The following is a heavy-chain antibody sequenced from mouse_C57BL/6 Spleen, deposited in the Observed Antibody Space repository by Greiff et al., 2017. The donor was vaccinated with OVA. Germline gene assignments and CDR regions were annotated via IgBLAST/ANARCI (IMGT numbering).Heavy chain of an antibody. CDR2: ISSGGSYT. Sequence: EVKLMESGGDLVKPGGSLKLSCAASGFTFSSYGMSWVRQTPDKRLEWVATISSGGSYTYYPDSVKGRFTISRDNAKNTLYLQMSSLKSEDTAMYYCARQGYSYWFAYWGQGTLVTVSA. CDR3: ARQGYSYWFAY. J-gene: IGHJ3*01. V-gene: IGHV5-6*01. CDR1: GFTFSSYG. D-gene: IGHD2-12*01.